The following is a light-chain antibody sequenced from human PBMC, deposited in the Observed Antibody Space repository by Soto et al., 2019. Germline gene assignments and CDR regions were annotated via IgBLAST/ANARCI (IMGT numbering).Light chain of an antibody. CDR3: QQYNSYYT. CDR2: TAS. V-gene: IGKV1-5*03. Sequence: DVQMTQSPSTLSASVGDRVTITCRASQSIGSWLAWYQQKPGKAPKLLLYTASSLQSGVPSRFSGSGSGTEFTLTISSLQPDDFPTYFCQQYNSYYTFGQGTKLEIK. CDR1: QSIGSW. J-gene: IGKJ2*01.